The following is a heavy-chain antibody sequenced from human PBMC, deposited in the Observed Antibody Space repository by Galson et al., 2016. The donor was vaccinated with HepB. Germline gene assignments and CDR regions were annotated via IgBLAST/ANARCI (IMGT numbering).Heavy chain of an antibody. CDR2: MWYDGSNK. CDR1: GFTFSSYP. J-gene: IGHJ6*04. CDR3: ARGRYSSTWYQVWYYYGMDV. D-gene: IGHD6-13*01. V-gene: IGHV3-30-3*01. Sequence: SLRLSCAVSGFTFSSYPMHWVRQAPGKGLEWVAVMWYDGSNKYYADSVKGRFTISRDNSKNTLYLQMNSLRVEDTAGYYCARGRYSSTWYQVWYYYGMDVWGKGTTVTGSS.